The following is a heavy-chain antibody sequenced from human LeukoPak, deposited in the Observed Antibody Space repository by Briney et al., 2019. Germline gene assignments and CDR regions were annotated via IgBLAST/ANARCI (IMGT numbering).Heavy chain of an antibody. J-gene: IGHJ4*02. CDR1: GYTFTSYD. CDR2: MNPNSGNT. CDR3: ARGRGWLADY. Sequence: GASVKVSRKASGYTFTSYDINWVRQATGQGLEWMGCMNPNSGNTAFAQKFQGRVTLTRNTSISTAYMELTSVRSEDTAVYYCARGRGWLADYWGQGTLVTVSS. D-gene: IGHD6-19*01. V-gene: IGHV1-8*01.